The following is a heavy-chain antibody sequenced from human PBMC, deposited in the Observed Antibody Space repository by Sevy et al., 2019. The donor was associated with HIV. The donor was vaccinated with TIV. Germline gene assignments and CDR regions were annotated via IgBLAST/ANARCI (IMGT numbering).Heavy chain of an antibody. V-gene: IGHV1-2*02. D-gene: IGHD2-21*02. CDR2: INPYSGGT. J-gene: IGHJ4*02. CDR3: VRDRFYGGDSVTFAGDF. CDR1: GYTFNSFY. Sequence: ASVKVSCKASGYTFNSFYIHWVRQAPGQGLEWMGWINPYSGGTHYAQKFQGRVTLTRDTSISVAYMDLTSLGSNDTAVYYCVRDRFYGGDSVTFAGDFWGQGTLVTVSS.